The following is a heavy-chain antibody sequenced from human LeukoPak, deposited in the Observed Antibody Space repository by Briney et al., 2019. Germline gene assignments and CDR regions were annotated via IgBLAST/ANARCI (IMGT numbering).Heavy chain of an antibody. CDR3: ARDFEPLTTGEVPLNY. CDR2: IIPIFGTA. Sequence: GSSVKVSCKASGGTFSNYAISWVRQAPGQGLEWMGRIIPIFGTANYAQKFQGRVTITTDESTSTAYMELSSLRSEDTAVYYCARDFEPLTTGEVPLNYWGQGTLGTVSS. J-gene: IGHJ4*02. CDR1: GGTFSNYA. V-gene: IGHV1-69*05. D-gene: IGHD2-8*02.